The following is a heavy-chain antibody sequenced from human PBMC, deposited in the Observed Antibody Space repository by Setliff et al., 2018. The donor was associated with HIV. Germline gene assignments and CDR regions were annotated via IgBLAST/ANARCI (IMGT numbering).Heavy chain of an antibody. CDR2: IYHSGST. D-gene: IGHD2-2*01. V-gene: IGHV4-39*07. J-gene: IGHJ5*02. Sequence: SETLSLTCTVSGGSFSSSTYSWGWIRQPPGKGLEWIGEIYHSGSTRYNPSLKSRITISVDKSQNQFSLKLRSVTAADTAVYYCARLYCSRTTCYEYDPWGQGTLVTVSS. CDR1: GGSFSSSTYS. CDR3: ARLYCSRTTCYEYDP.